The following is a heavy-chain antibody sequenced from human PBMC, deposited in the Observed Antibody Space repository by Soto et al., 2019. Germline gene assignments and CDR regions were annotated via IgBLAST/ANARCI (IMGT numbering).Heavy chain of an antibody. CDR1: GFTFSSYG. V-gene: IGHV3-33*01. Sequence: QVQLVESGGGVVQPGRSLRLSCAASGFTFSSYGMHWVRQAPGKGLEWVAVIWYDGSNKYYADSVKGRFTISRDNSKNTLYLQMNSLRAEDTAVYYCARDPAPPLYYFDYWGQGTLVTVSS. CDR2: IWYDGSNK. CDR3: ARDPAPPLYYFDY. J-gene: IGHJ4*02. D-gene: IGHD2-2*01.